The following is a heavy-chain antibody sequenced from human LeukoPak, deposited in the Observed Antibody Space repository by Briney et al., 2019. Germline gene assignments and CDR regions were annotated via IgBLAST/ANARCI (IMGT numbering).Heavy chain of an antibody. CDR2: IYHSGST. Sequence: SETLSLTCTVSGGSISSSSYYWGWIRQPPGKGLEWIGSIYHSGSTYYNPSLKSRVTISVDTSKNQFSLNLSSVTAADTAVYYCARGVARSSKFHFSYYFDYWGQGTLVTVSS. CDR3: ARGVARSSKFHFSYYFDY. J-gene: IGHJ4*02. D-gene: IGHD6-6*01. CDR1: GGSISSSSYY. V-gene: IGHV4-39*07.